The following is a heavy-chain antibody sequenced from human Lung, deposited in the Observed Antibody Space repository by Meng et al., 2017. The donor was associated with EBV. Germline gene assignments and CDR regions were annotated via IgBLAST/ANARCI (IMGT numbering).Heavy chain of an antibody. Sequence: QVQLQESGPGLVKPSETLSLTCSVSGGSIRSSGHYWGWIHQSPGKGLEWIGNTYYSGRTYYNPSLKSRVTVSVDTSKNQFSLKLTSVTAADTAVFYCVRQDSVLNWFDPWGQGTLVTVSS. CDR3: VRQDSVLNWFDP. CDR2: TYYSGRT. J-gene: IGHJ5*02. CDR1: GGSIRSSGHY. V-gene: IGHV4-39*01. D-gene: IGHD2-15*01.